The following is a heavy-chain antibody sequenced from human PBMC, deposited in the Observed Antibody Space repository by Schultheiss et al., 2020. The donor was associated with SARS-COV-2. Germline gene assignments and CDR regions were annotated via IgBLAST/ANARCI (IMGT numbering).Heavy chain of an antibody. J-gene: IGHJ5*02. D-gene: IGHD6-19*01. CDR2: ISSSGSTI. V-gene: IGHV3-48*03. CDR1: GFTFSSYE. CDR3: ARSPGVQWLVRESNWFDP. Sequence: GGSLRLSCAASGFTFSSYEMNWVRQAPGKGLEWVSYISSSGSTIYYADSVKGRFTISRDNAKNSLYLQMNSLRAEDTAVYYCARSPGVQWLVRESNWFDPWGQGTLVTVSS.